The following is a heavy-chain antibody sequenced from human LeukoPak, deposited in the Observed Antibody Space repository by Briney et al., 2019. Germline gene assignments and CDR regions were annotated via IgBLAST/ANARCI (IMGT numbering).Heavy chain of an antibody. CDR3: AKQLGYCSDGSCYFPY. CDR1: GFTFSSYA. Sequence: GGSLRLSCAASGFTFSSYAMSWVRQAPGKGLEWVSAIVGSGSKTYYADPVKGRFTISRDNSKNTLYLQMNSLRAEDTAVYYCAKQLGYCSDGSCYFPYWGQGTLVTVSS. V-gene: IGHV3-23*01. D-gene: IGHD2-15*01. CDR2: IVGSGSKT. J-gene: IGHJ4*02.